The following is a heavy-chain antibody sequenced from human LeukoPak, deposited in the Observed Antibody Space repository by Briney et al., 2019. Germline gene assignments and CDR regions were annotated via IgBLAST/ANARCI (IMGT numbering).Heavy chain of an antibody. CDR2: LPPDELGI. V-gene: IGHV3-74*01. Sequence: GGSLRLSCAASGFTFTNYWMHWVRQAPGMGLVWVSRLPPDELGIIYADSVKGRFTVTRDNAKNTVYLQMNNLRVDDTAMYYCVGTIASRGSEYWGQGALVTVSS. CDR3: VGTIASRGSEY. J-gene: IGHJ4*02. CDR1: GFTFTNYW. D-gene: IGHD6-6*01.